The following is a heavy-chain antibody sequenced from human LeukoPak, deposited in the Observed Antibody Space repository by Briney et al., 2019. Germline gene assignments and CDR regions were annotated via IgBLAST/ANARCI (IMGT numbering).Heavy chain of an antibody. Sequence: ASVKVSCNASGYTFTSYYMHWVRQAPGQGLEWMGIINPSGGSTSYAQKFQGRVTMTRDTSTSTVYMELSSLRSEDTAVYYCARDGGTGAFDYWGQGTLVTVSS. D-gene: IGHD1-1*01. CDR2: INPSGGST. CDR3: ARDGGTGAFDY. CDR1: GYTFTSYY. J-gene: IGHJ4*02. V-gene: IGHV1-46*01.